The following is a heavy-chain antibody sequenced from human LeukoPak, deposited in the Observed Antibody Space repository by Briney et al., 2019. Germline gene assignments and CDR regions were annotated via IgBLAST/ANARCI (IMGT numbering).Heavy chain of an antibody. CDR2: ITSGSRYL. D-gene: IGHD3-22*01. J-gene: IGHJ4*02. CDR3: ARPSGYYAFDS. V-gene: IGHV3-21*06. Sequence: GASLRLSCEASGFSFSSYSMDWVRQAPGKGLEWVASITSGSRYLYYGDSVKGRFTVSRDNTKNSLHLQMNSLRVDDTAVYYCARPSGYYAFDSWGQGTLVTVSS. CDR1: GFSFSSYS.